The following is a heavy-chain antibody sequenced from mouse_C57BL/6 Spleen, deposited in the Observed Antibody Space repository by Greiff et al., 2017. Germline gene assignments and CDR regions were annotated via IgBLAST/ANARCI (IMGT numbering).Heavy chain of an antibody. J-gene: IGHJ1*03. CDR1: GFTFSSYT. V-gene: IGHV5-9*01. D-gene: IGHD1-1*01. CDR2: ISGGGGNT. CDR3: ARPPNYYGSSHWYFDV. Sequence: EVQGVESGGGLVKPGGSLKLSCAASGFTFSSYTMSWVRQTPEKRLEWVATISGGGGNTYYPDSVKGRFTISRDNAKNTLYLQMSSLRSEDTALYYCARPPNYYGSSHWYFDVWGTGTTVTVSS.